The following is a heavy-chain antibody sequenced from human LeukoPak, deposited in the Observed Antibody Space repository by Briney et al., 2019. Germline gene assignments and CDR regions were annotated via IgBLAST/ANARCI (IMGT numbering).Heavy chain of an antibody. V-gene: IGHV1-18*01. J-gene: IGHJ4*02. CDR3: ARDLVTHTGYRIPYYFDY. D-gene: IGHD2-21*02. CDR2: ISAYNGNT. CDR1: GCTFTSYG. Sequence: ASVKVSCKASGCTFTSYGISWVRQAPGQGLEWMGWISAYNGNTNYAQKLQGRVTMTTDTSTSTAYMELRSLRSDDTAVYYCARDLVTHTGYRIPYYFDYWGQGTLVTVSS.